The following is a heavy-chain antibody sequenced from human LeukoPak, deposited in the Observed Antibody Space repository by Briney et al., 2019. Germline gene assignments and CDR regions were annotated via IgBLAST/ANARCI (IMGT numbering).Heavy chain of an antibody. J-gene: IGHJ4*02. CDR1: GFTFDDYG. CDR3: ARKQWAYYYDSSGYPNFDY. D-gene: IGHD3-22*01. V-gene: IGHV3-20*04. CDR2: INWNGGST. Sequence: PGGSLRLSCAASGFTFDDYGMSWVRQAPGKGLGWVSGINWNGGSTGYADSVKGRFTISRDNAKNSLYLQMNSLRAEDTALYYCARKQWAYYYDSSGYPNFDYWGQGTLVTVSS.